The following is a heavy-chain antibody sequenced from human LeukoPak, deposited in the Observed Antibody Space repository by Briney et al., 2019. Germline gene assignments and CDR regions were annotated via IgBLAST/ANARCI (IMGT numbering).Heavy chain of an antibody. V-gene: IGHV3-9*01. CDR1: GFTFDDYA. D-gene: IGHD4-23*01. J-gene: IGHJ1*01. CDR3: AKDMSVGGSHQYFQH. CDR2: ISWNSGSI. Sequence: GGSLRLSWAASGFTFDDYAMHWVRQAPGKGLEWVSGISWNSGSIGYADSVKGRFTISRDNAKNSLYLQMNSLRAEDTALYYCAKDMSVGGSHQYFQHWGQGTLVTVSS.